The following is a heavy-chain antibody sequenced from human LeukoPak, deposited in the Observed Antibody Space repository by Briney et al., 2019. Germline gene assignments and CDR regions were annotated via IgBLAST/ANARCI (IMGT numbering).Heavy chain of an antibody. CDR1: GGSISSYY. V-gene: IGHV4-59*01. D-gene: IGHD6-13*01. CDR3: ARVAAAGDTPLGYYYYYGMDV. Sequence: SETLSLTCTVSGGSISSYYWSWIRQPPGKGLEWIGHIYYSGSTNYNPSLKSRVTISVDTSKNQFSLKLSSVTAADTAVYYCARVAAAGDTPLGYYYYYGMDVWGQGTTVTVSS. CDR2: IYYSGST. J-gene: IGHJ6*02.